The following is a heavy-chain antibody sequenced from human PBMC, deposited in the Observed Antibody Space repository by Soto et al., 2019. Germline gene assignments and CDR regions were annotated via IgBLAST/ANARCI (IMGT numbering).Heavy chain of an antibody. CDR2: INLSGGTT. Sequence: GASVKVSFKASGYTFTSYYMPWALQAPGQGLEWMGIINLSGGTTTYAQKFQGRVTMTRDTSTSTVYMELSSLRSEDTAVYYCARRSFSSGWDFDYWGQGTLVTVSS. CDR1: GYTFTSYY. D-gene: IGHD6-19*01. J-gene: IGHJ4*02. CDR3: ARRSFSSGWDFDY. V-gene: IGHV1-46*01.